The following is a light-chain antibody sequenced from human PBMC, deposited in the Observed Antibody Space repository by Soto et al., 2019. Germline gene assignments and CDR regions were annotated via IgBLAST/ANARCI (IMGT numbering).Light chain of an antibody. CDR2: KAS. Sequence: DIQMTQSPSTLSASVGDRVTITCRASQSINSWLAWYQQKPGKAPNLLIYKASSLESGVPSRFSGSGSGTEFTLTISCLQPDDFATYYCQQYNSYSVYTFGQGTKVDIK. CDR1: QSINSW. V-gene: IGKV1-5*03. J-gene: IGKJ2*01. CDR3: QQYNSYSVYT.